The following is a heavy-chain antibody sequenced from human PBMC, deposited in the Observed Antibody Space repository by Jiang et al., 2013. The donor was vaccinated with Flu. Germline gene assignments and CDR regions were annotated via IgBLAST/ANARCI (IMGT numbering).Heavy chain of an antibody. J-gene: IGHJ3*01. CDR3: ARNCGSGGYADAFDF. CDR1: GDSTSGAHW. D-gene: IGHD3-10*01. Sequence: GSGLVKPSGTLSLTCAVSGDSTSGAHWWSWVRQPPGKGLEWIAEIHHSGGINYNPSLSGRVSISVDMSKNQFSLNLNSVTAADTAVYYCARNCGSGGYADAFDFWGPGTLVTVSS. CDR2: IHHSGGI. V-gene: IGHV4-4*02.